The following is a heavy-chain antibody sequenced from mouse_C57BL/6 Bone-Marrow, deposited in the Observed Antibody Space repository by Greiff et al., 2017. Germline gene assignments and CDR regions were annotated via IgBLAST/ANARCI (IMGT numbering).Heavy chain of an antibody. CDR2: INPGSGGT. J-gene: IGHJ1*03. Sequence: QVQLKQSGAELVRPGTSVKVSCKASGYAFTNYLIEWVKQRPGQGLGWIGVINPGSGGTNYNEKFKGKATLTADKSSSTAYMQLSSLTSEDSAVYFCAREGETHWYFDVWGTGTTVTVSS. CDR1: GYAFTNYL. CDR3: AREGETHWYFDV. V-gene: IGHV1-54*01.